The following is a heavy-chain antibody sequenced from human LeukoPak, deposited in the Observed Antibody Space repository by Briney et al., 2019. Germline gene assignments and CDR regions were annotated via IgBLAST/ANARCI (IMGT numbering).Heavy chain of an antibody. CDR3: SRGRRATHDY. CDR2: IRSKAYGGTT. D-gene: IGHD1-26*01. J-gene: IGHJ4*02. Sequence: GGSLRLSCAASGFTFSKAWMSWVRQAPGKGLEWVGFIRSKAYGGTTEYAASVKGRFTISRDDSKSIVYLQMNSLKSEDTAVYYCSRGRRATHDYWGQGTLVTVSS. CDR1: GFTFSKAW. V-gene: IGHV3-49*04.